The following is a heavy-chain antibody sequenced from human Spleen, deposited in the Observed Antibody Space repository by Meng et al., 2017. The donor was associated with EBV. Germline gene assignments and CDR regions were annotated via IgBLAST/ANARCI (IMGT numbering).Heavy chain of an antibody. CDR1: GYTFTTHA. J-gene: IGHJ4*02. CDR3: ARYFCSTISCHLDY. V-gene: IGHV1-3*01. Sequence: VQLVQSWAEWKRPGASVKVSCRTSGYTFTTHAIHWVRQAPGQRLEWMGWINAANGSTKYSQQFQARLTITGDTSASTAYMELSGLSSEDTAVYYCARYFCSTISCHLDYWGQGTLVTVSS. CDR2: INAANGST. D-gene: IGHD2-2*01.